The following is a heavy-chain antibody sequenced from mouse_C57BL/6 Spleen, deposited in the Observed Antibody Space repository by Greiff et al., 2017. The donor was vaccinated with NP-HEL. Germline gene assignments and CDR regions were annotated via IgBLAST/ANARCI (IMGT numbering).Heavy chain of an antibody. CDR3: ARQNDGYYDAMDY. V-gene: IGHV2-6-1*01. CDR1: GFSLTSYG. J-gene: IGHJ4*01. CDR2: IWSDGST. Sequence: QVQLKQSGPGLVAPSQSLSITCTVSGFSLTSYGVHWVRQPPGKGLEWLVVIWSDGSTTYNSALKSRLSISKDNSKSQVFLKMNSLQTDDTAMYYCARQNDGYYDAMDYWGQGTSVTVSS. D-gene: IGHD2-3*01.